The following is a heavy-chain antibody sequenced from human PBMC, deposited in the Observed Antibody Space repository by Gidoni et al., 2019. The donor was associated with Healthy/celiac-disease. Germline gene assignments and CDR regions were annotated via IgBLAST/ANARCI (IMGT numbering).Heavy chain of an antibody. CDR1: GFTFSSYA. Sequence: EVQLLESGGGLVQPGGSLRLSCAASGFTFSSYAMSWVRQAPGKVLEWVSAISGSGGSTYYADSVKGRFTISRDNSKNTLYLQMNSLRAEDTAVYYCAAPNFKLWFGELYYGMDVWGQGTTVTVSS. D-gene: IGHD3-10*01. CDR3: AAPNFKLWFGELYYGMDV. V-gene: IGHV3-23*01. CDR2: ISGSGGST. J-gene: IGHJ6*02.